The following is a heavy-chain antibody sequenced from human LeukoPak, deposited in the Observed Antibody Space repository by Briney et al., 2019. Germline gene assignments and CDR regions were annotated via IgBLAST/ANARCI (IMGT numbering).Heavy chain of an antibody. Sequence: AGGSLRLSCAASGFTFHHYAIHWVRQVPGKGLEWVSGINWNSASIGYADSVKGRFTISRDNSKNTLYLQMNSLRAEDTALYYCAKRGLRGNWFHPWGQGTLVTVSS. D-gene: IGHD3-10*01. J-gene: IGHJ5*02. CDR1: GFTFHHYA. V-gene: IGHV3-9*01. CDR2: INWNSASI. CDR3: AKRGLRGNWFHP.